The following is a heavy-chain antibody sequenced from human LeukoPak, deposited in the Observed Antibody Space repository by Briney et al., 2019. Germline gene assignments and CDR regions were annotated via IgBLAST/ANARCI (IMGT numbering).Heavy chain of an antibody. CDR3: AKMGCNSTSNFYLSRGNRYGIDY. V-gene: IGHV4-59*01. D-gene: IGHD2-2*01. CDR2: IYYSGST. J-gene: IGHJ4*02. CDR1: GGSISSYC. Sequence: SETLSLTCTVSGGSISSYCWSWIRQPPGKGLEWIGYIYYSGSTNYNPSLKSRVTISVDTSKNQFSLKLRSVNAAGTAVYYWAKMGCNSTSNFYLSRGNRYGIDYWGQGTLVTVSS.